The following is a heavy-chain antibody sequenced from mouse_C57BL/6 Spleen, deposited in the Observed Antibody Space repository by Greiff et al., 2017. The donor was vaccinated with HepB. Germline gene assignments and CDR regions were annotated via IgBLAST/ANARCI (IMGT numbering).Heavy chain of an antibody. CDR2: IYPGDGDT. Sequence: VQLQQSGPELVKPGASVKISCKASGYAFSSSWMNWVKQRPGEGLEWIGRIYPGDGDTNYNGKFKGKATLTADKSSSTAYMQLSSLTSEDSAVYFCAREGYSNWGAMDYWGQGTSVTVSS. D-gene: IGHD2-5*01. J-gene: IGHJ4*01. CDR1: GYAFSSSW. V-gene: IGHV1-82*01. CDR3: AREGYSNWGAMDY.